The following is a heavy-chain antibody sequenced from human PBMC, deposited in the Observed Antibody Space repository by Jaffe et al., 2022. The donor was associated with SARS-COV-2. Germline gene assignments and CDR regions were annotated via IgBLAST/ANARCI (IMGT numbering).Heavy chain of an antibody. CDR3: VREAQYHDYIVFLY. J-gene: IGHJ4*02. V-gene: IGHV1-18*01. CDR1: GYSFTDYG. D-gene: IGHD2-21*01. CDR2: ISAYYGNT. Sequence: QVQMMQSGPEVREPGASVKVSCKASGYSFTDYGISWVRQAPGQGLEWMGWISAYYGNTNYALRLQGRVTMATDTSTSTAFMELRSLRSDDSAVYYCVREAQYHDYIVFLYWGQGTLVTVSS.